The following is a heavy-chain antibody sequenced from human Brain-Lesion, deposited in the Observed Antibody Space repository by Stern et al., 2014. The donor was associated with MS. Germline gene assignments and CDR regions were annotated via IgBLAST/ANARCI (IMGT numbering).Heavy chain of an antibody. J-gene: IGHJ5*02. V-gene: IGHV4-31*03. D-gene: IGHD2-8*01. CDR1: GGSISSGGYY. Sequence: QDQLVESGPGLVKPSQTLSLTCTVSGGSISSGGYYWSWIRQHPGKGLEWIGYIHDSGSTYYNSALKSRVTISRDTSKNQFSLNLNSVTAADTAVYYCARVGVYVQTGWFDPWGQGALVTVSS. CDR3: ARVGVYVQTGWFDP. CDR2: IHDSGST.